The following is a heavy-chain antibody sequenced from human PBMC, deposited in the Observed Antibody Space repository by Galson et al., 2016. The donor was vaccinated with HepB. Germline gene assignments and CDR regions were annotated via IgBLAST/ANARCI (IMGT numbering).Heavy chain of an antibody. CDR2: ISSSGST. CDR3: ARAYCGADCYRKTYWYFDL. CDR1: GGSVSSATYY. Sequence: SETLSLTCTVSGGSVSSATYYWNWIRQPPGKALEWIGYISSSGSTNYNPSLKSRVTILVDTPRNQFALKLTSATAADTAVYYCARAYCGADCYRKTYWYFDLWGRGTLVNVSS. J-gene: IGHJ2*01. D-gene: IGHD2-21*02. V-gene: IGHV4-61*01.